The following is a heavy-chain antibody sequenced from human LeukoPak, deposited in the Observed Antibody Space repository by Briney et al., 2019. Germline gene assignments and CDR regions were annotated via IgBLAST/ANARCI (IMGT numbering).Heavy chain of an antibody. D-gene: IGHD6-19*01. CDR3: ARGTRFITVAGTSLSFDP. CDR2: ISANGGRT. CDR1: GFSFSSFF. V-gene: IGHV3-64*01. J-gene: IGHJ5*02. Sequence: AGSLRLSCAASGFSFSSFFMHWVRQAPGKGLEYVSGISANGGRTYYANSVKGRFTISRDNSKNTLYLHLGSLRPEDMAVYYCARGTRFITVAGTSLSFDPWGQGILVIVSS.